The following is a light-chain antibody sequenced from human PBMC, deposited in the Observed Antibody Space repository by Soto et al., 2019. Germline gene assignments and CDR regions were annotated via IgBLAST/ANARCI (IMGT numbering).Light chain of an antibody. CDR3: CAYTSTSALYV. J-gene: IGLJ1*01. V-gene: IGLV2-8*01. CDR1: SSDVGGYNY. CDR2: EVN. Sequence: QSALTQPPSASGSPGQSVAISCTGTSSDVGGYNYVSWYQQHPGKAPKLMIYEVNKRPSGVPDRFSGSKSGNTASLTVSGLQTEDEADYYCCAYTSTSALYVFGTGTKLTVL.